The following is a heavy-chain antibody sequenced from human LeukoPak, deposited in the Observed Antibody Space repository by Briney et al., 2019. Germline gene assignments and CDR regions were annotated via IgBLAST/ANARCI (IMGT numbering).Heavy chain of an antibody. CDR1: GFSFSSYG. Sequence: PGGSLRLSCAASGFSFSSYGMSWVRQAPGKGLEWVSAISGSGGSTYYADSVKGRFTISRDSSKNMLYLQMNRLRAEDTAVYYCAKSPYFYNSGRYVDVWGKGTTVTVFS. J-gene: IGHJ6*03. CDR2: ISGSGGST. D-gene: IGHD3-10*01. CDR3: AKSPYFYNSGRYVDV. V-gene: IGHV3-23*01.